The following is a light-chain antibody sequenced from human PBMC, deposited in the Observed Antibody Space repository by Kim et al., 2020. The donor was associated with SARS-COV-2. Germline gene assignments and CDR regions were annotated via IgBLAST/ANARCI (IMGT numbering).Light chain of an antibody. CDR2: AAS. V-gene: IGKV1-39*01. CDR1: QSISSH. CDR3: QQSEISPCT. Sequence: DIQMTQSPSTLSASVGDRVTITCRTTQSISSHLNWYQQKPGRAPKLLISAASTLQGGVPSRFSGSGSETDFTLTISSLQPEDFATYFCQQSEISPCTFGPGTKVDVK. J-gene: IGKJ3*01.